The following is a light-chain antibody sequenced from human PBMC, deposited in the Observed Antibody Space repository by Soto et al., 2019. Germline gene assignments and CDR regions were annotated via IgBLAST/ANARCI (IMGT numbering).Light chain of an antibody. CDR1: QGIRNY. Sequence: DIQMTQSPSSLSASVGDRVTITCRAIQGIRNYLAWFQQRPGKAPRALIYATFKLQGGVPSKFSGSGSGTDFTLTISSLQPEDFANYYCQQYNSYPRTFGQGTKVEIK. CDR2: ATF. V-gene: IGKV1-16*02. CDR3: QQYNSYPRT. J-gene: IGKJ1*01.